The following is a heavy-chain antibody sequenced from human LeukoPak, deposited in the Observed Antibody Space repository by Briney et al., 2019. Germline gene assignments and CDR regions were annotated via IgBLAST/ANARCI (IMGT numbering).Heavy chain of an antibody. CDR3: ARQTAAGTAGNWFDP. D-gene: IGHD6-13*01. Sequence: GESLKISCKVSGYSFTSYWIGWVRQVPGKGLEWMGIIYPGDSDTRYSPSFQGQVTISADKSISTAYLQWSSLRASDTAMYYCARQTAAGTAGNWFDPWGQGTLVTVSS. V-gene: IGHV5-51*01. CDR2: IYPGDSDT. CDR1: GYSFTSYW. J-gene: IGHJ5*02.